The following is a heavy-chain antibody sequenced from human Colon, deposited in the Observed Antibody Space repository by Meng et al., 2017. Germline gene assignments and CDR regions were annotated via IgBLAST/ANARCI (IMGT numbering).Heavy chain of an antibody. Sequence: GGSLRLSCAASGFTFSSYGMHWVRQAPGKGLEWVAVISDDGSSKYYADSVKGRFTISRDNSKNTLYLQMNRLRAEDTAVYYCARGKGTRDFDYWGQGTLVTVSS. J-gene: IGHJ4*02. D-gene: IGHD3-10*01. CDR3: ARGKGTRDFDY. V-gene: IGHV3-33*01. CDR2: ISDDGSSK. CDR1: GFTFSSYG.